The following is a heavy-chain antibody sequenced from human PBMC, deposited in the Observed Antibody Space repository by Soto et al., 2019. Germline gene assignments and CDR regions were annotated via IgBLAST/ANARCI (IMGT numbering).Heavy chain of an antibody. D-gene: IGHD5-12*01. Sequence: TLSLTCTVSGGSISSGGYYWSWIRQHPGKGLEWIGYIYYSGNTYYNPSLKSRVTISVDTSKNQFSLKLSSVTAADTAVYYCARVRYSGYEEWNYGMDVWGQGTTVTVSS. CDR1: GGSISSGGYY. J-gene: IGHJ6*02. CDR3: ARVRYSGYEEWNYGMDV. CDR2: IYYSGNT. V-gene: IGHV4-31*03.